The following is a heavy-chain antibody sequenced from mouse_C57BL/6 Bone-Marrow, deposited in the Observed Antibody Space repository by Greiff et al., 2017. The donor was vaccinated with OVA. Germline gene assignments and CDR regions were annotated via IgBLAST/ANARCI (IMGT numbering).Heavy chain of an antibody. D-gene: IGHD1-1*01. CDR1: GYSITSDY. J-gene: IGHJ2*01. CDR2: ISSSGST. V-gene: IGHV3-8*01. CDR3: ARGRHYYGSSFYFDY. Sequence: DVQLQESGPGLAKPSQTLSLTCSVTGYSITSDYWNWIRKFPGNKLEYMGYISSSGSTYYNPSLISRISITRDTSKNQYYLQLNSVTTEDTATDYCARGRHYYGSSFYFDYWGQGTTLTVSS.